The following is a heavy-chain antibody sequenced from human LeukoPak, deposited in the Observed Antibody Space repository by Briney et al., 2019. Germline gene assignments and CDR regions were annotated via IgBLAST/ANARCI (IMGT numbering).Heavy chain of an antibody. CDR3: ARLLGFYYYGMDV. Sequence: SETLSLTCTVSGGSISSYYWSWIRQPPGKGPEWIGYIYYSGSTNYNPSLKSRVTISVDTSKNQFSLKLSSVTAADTAVYYYARLLGFYYYGMDVWGQGTTVTVSS. CDR1: GGSISSYY. J-gene: IGHJ6*02. CDR2: IYYSGST. D-gene: IGHD2-15*01. V-gene: IGHV4-59*01.